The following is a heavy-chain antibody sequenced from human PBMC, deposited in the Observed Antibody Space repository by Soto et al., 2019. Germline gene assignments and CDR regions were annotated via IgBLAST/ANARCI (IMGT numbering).Heavy chain of an antibody. J-gene: IGHJ6*02. CDR2: IYTSGST. D-gene: IGHD3-10*01. Sequence: QVQLQESGPGLVKPSETLSLTCTVSGGSISSYYWSWIRQPAGKGLEWIGRIYTSGSTNYNPSLTRRVTMSVDTSKNQFSLKLSSVTAADTAVYYCARALPNRHGDYVMDVWGQGTTVTVSS. V-gene: IGHV4-4*07. CDR3: ARALPNRHGDYVMDV. CDR1: GGSISSYY.